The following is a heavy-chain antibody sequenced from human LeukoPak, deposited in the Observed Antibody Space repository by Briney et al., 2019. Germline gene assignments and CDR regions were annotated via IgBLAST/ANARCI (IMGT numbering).Heavy chain of an antibody. J-gene: IGHJ4*02. D-gene: IGHD1-20*01. CDR3: ARRPLKNNYYFDY. Sequence: ASVKVSCKASGGTFSSCAISWVRQAPGQGLEWMGGIIPIFGTANYAQKFQGRVTITTDESTSTAYMELSSLRSEDTAVYYCARRPLKNNYYFDYWGQGTLVTVSS. V-gene: IGHV1-69*05. CDR2: IIPIFGTA. CDR1: GGTFSSCA.